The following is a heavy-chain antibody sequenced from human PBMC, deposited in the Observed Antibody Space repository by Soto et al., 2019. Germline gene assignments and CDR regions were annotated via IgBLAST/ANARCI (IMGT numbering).Heavy chain of an antibody. CDR2: VSGSGGGT. CDR3: AKVWQQPYWYFDL. V-gene: IGHV3-23*01. CDR1: GFSFTNYA. J-gene: IGHJ2*01. D-gene: IGHD6-13*01. Sequence: EVQLLESGGGLVQPGGSLRLSCEASGFSFTNYAISWVRQSPGKGREWVSSVSGSGGGTYYADSVKGRFTISRDNAKDTLYLEMSSLRAEDTALYYCAKVWQQPYWYFDLWGRGTLVTVSS.